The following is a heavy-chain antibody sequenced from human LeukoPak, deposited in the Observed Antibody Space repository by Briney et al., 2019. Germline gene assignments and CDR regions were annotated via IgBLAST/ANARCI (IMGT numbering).Heavy chain of an antibody. J-gene: IGHJ6*04. CDR3: ARDLLAARYYYDSSGYYGHLDV. V-gene: IGHV4-4*07. D-gene: IGHD3-22*01. Sequence: SETLSLTCTVSGGSIGSYYWSWIRQPAGKGLEWIGRIYTSGSTNYNPSLRSRVTMSVGTSKNQFSMKLSSVTAADTAVYYCARDLLAARYYYDSSGYYGHLDVWGKGTTVTVSS. CDR2: IYTSGST. CDR1: GGSIGSYY.